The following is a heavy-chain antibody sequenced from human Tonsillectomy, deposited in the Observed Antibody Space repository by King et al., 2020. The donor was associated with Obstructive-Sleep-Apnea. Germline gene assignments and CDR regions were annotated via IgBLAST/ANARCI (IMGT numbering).Heavy chain of an antibody. CDR1: GYNFTNYW. Sequence: QLVQSGAEVKKPGESLKISCKGSGYNFTNYWIAWVRQMPGKGLEWMGIIYPGDSASRYSPSFQGQVTISVDKSINTAYLQWSSLKASDTAMYYCTRRDRWWEGRGGEVWGHGTLVTVSS. CDR3: TRRDRWWEGRGGEV. V-gene: IGHV5-51*01. J-gene: IGHJ4*01. D-gene: IGHD1-26*01. CDR2: IYPGDSAS.